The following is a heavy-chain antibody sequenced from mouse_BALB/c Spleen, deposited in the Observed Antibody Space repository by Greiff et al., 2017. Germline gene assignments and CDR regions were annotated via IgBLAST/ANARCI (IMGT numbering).Heavy chain of an antibody. J-gene: IGHJ4*01. Sequence: QVQLQQSGAELVKPGASVKLSCKASGYTFTSYYMYWVKQRPGQGLEWIGGINPSNGGTNFNEKFKSKATLTVDKSSSTAYMQLSSLTSEDSAVYYCTRGNYVSMDYWGQGTSVTVSS. CDR2: INPSNGGT. CDR3: TRGNYVSMDY. V-gene: IGHV1S81*02. D-gene: IGHD2-1*01. CDR1: GYTFTSYY.